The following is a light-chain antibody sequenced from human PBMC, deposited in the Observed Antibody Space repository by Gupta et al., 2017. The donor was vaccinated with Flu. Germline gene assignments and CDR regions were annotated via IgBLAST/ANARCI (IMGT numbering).Light chain of an antibody. J-gene: IGKJ5*01. Sequence: EIALTQSPVTLSLSPGERATLSCRASQSVTSSYLAWYQQKPGQAPRLLIYGASSRATGIPDRFSGSGSGTDFTLTISRLEPEDFAVYYCQQYGSLPITFGQGTRLEIK. CDR1: QSVTSSY. V-gene: IGKV3-20*01. CDR2: GAS. CDR3: QQYGSLPIT.